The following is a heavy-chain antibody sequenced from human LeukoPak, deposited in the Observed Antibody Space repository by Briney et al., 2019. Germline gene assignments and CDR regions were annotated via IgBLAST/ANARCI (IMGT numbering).Heavy chain of an antibody. V-gene: IGHV3-30*04. J-gene: IGHJ6*02. CDR3: ARDSEMVYAFYYYGMDV. CDR1: GFTFSSYA. D-gene: IGHD2-8*01. Sequence: TGGSLRLSCAASGFTFSSYAMHWVRQAPGKGLEWVAVISYDGSNKYYADSVKGRFTISRDNSKNTLYLQMNSLRAEDTAVYYCARDSEMVYAFYYYGMDVWGQGTTVTVSS. CDR2: ISYDGSNK.